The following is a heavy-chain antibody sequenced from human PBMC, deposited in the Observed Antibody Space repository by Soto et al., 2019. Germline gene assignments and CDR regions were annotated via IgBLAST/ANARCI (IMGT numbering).Heavy chain of an antibody. D-gene: IGHD6-19*01. CDR1: GFTFSSYA. CDR3: AKLAVALPLPGGVAAFDI. Sequence: EVQLLESGGGLVQPGGSLRLSCAASGFTFSSYAMSWVRQAPGKGLEWVSAISGSGGSTYYADSVKGRFTISRDNSKNPLYLQMNSLRAEDTAVYYGAKLAVALPLPGGVAAFDIWGQGTMVTVSS. J-gene: IGHJ3*02. CDR2: ISGSGGST. V-gene: IGHV3-23*01.